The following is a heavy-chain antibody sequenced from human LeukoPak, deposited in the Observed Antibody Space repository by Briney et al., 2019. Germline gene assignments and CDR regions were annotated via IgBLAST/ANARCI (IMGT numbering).Heavy chain of an antibody. CDR3: ARDGAPMVRGPFSLDN. V-gene: IGHV1-18*01. Sequence: ASVKVSCKASGYTFTNYGISWVRQAPGQGLEWMGWISVYNGNKNYARKVMGRVTMTTDTSTSTAYMELRSLRSDDTAVYYCARDGAPMVRGPFSLDNWGQGTLVIVSS. J-gene: IGHJ4*02. CDR1: GYTFTNYG. CDR2: ISVYNGNK. D-gene: IGHD3-10*01.